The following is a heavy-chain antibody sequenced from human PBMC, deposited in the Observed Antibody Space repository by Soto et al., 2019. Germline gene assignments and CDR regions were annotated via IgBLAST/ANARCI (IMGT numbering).Heavy chain of an antibody. V-gene: IGHV3-74*01. D-gene: IGHD1-1*01. CDR1: GFTFSNYW. J-gene: IGHJ4*02. CDR3: ARGIGYSAQDY. Sequence: EVQLVESGGGLVQPGGSLRLSCAASGFTFSNYWMHWVRQVPGKGLVWVSRISGDVSSRDYADSVKGRFTSSRDNAKNTLYLQMNSLRAEDTAVYYCARGIGYSAQDYWGQGTLVTVSS. CDR2: ISGDVSSR.